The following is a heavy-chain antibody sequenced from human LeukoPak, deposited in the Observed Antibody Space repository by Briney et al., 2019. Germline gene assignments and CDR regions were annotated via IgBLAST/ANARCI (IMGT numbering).Heavy chain of an antibody. Sequence: ASVKVSCRASGYTFTGYSLHWVRQAPGQGLEWMGWINPNSGGPNYAQKFQGRVTMTRDTSISTAYMELSRLRFDDTAVYYCARELTGTFYSSAAYWGPGTLVTVSS. CDR3: ARELTGTFYSSAAY. D-gene: IGHD1-20*01. J-gene: IGHJ4*02. V-gene: IGHV1-2*02. CDR2: INPNSGGP. CDR1: GYTFTGYS.